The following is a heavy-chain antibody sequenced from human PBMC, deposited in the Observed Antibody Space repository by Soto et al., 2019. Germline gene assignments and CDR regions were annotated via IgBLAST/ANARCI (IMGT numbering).Heavy chain of an antibody. D-gene: IGHD5-18*01. CDR2: IITAFGTT. CDR3: TRSYGYTFGGSLDN. CDR1: GDTFNSYV. J-gene: IGHJ4*02. V-gene: IGHV1-69*01. Sequence: QVQLVQSGPEVKKPGSSVKVSCKASGDTFNSYVITWVRQAPGQGLEWLGGIITAFGTTSYAQNFQDSLTITADEAATTDHMELSSLTSDDAAMYYSTRSYGYTFGGSLDNWGQGTLVTVSS.